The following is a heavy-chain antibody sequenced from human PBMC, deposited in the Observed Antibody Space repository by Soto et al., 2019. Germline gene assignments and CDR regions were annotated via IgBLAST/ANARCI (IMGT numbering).Heavy chain of an antibody. V-gene: IGHV3-23*01. J-gene: IGHJ4*02. CDR3: ARTYYYDSTGYYRTFDY. CDR1: GFTFGSYA. CDR2: AGPSGSST. Sequence: PGGSLRLSCAASGFTFGSYAMSWVRLAPGKGLEWVSVAGPSGSSTFYADSVRGRFTISRDNVENTLYLQMNSLRVADTALYFCARTYYYDSTGYYRTFDYRGQGTLVTVSS. D-gene: IGHD3-22*01.